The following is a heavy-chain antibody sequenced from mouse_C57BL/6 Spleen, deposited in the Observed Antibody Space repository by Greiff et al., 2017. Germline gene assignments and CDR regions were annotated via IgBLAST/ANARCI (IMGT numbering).Heavy chain of an antibody. CDR3: ARHELTGTRYFDV. V-gene: IGHV5-9*01. Sequence: EVHLVESGGGLVKPGGSLKLSCAASGFTFSSYTMSWVRQTPEKRLEWVATISGGGGNTYYPDSVKGRFTISRDNAKNTLYLQMSSLRSEDTALYYCARHELTGTRYFDVWGTGTTVTVSS. J-gene: IGHJ1*03. D-gene: IGHD4-1*01. CDR2: ISGGGGNT. CDR1: GFTFSSYT.